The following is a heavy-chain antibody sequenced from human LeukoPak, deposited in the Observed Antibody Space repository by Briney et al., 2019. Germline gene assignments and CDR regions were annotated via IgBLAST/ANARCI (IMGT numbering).Heavy chain of an antibody. CDR2: IYHSGST. CDR1: GYSISSYYY. CDR3: GRRPAVDGPIDN. J-gene: IGHJ4*02. Sequence: PSETLSLTCAVSGYSISSYYYWVWIRQPPGKGLEWIGSIYHSGSTYFNPSLKSRVTISVDTSKNQFSLKLTSVTAADTAVYYCGRRPAVDGPIDNWGQGILVAVSS. D-gene: IGHD3/OR15-3a*01. V-gene: IGHV4-38-2*01.